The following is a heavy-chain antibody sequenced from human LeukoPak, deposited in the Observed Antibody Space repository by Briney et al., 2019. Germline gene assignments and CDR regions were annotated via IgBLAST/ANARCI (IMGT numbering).Heavy chain of an antibody. Sequence: SETLSLTCTVSGGSISSGSYFWTWIRQPAGKGLEWTGRIRTSGSTNYNPSLKSRVTISVDTSKNQFSLKLSSVTAADTAVYYCARVSTNWYPDYYYYYYMDVWGKGTTVTVSS. CDR2: IRTSGST. V-gene: IGHV4-61*02. CDR3: ARVSTNWYPDYYYYYYMDV. D-gene: IGHD6-13*01. CDR1: GGSISSGSYF. J-gene: IGHJ6*03.